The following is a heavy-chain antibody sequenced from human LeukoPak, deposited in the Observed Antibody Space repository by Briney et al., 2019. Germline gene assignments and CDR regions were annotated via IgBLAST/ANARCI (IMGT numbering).Heavy chain of an antibody. Sequence: SETLSLTCTVSGGSISSSSYYWGWIRQPPGKGLEWIGSIYYSGSTYNNPSLKSRVTISVDTPKKFSLKLSSVTAADTAVYYCARHAIDSSGYYLDYFDHWGQGTLVTVSS. CDR3: ARHAIDSSGYYLDYFDH. CDR2: IYYSGST. D-gene: IGHD3-22*01. V-gene: IGHV4-39*01. CDR1: GGSISSSSYY. J-gene: IGHJ4*02.